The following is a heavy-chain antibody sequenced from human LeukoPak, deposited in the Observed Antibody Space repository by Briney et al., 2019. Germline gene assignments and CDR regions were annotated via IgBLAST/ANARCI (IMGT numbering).Heavy chain of an antibody. Sequence: GGSLRLSCAASGFTFSSYRMHWVRQAPGKGLEWVAVIPYDGSNKYYADSVKGRFTISRDNSKNTLYLQMNSLRAEDTAVYYCAKDLCSGGSCYSDYWGQGTLVTVSS. D-gene: IGHD2-15*01. CDR1: GFTFSSYR. CDR3: AKDLCSGGSCYSDY. V-gene: IGHV3-30*18. CDR2: IPYDGSNK. J-gene: IGHJ4*02.